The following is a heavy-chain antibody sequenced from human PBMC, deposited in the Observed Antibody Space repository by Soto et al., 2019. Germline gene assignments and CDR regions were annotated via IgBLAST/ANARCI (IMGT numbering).Heavy chain of an antibody. CDR1: GFTFSQYA. CDR2: IDATGAYT. Sequence: EVQLLESGGGLVQPGGSLRLSCAPSGFTFSQYAMIWVRQTPGKGLEWVSAIDATGAYTYYTDSVKGRFTVSRDNPTNGLYLQMSSLRAEDTAVYYCAKLAPTSNTWYWGQGTVVTVSS. D-gene: IGHD6-6*01. CDR3: AKLAPTSNTWY. V-gene: IGHV3-23*01. J-gene: IGHJ4*02.